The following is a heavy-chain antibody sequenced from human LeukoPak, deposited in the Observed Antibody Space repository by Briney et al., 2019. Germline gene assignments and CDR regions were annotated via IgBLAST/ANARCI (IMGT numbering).Heavy chain of an antibody. J-gene: IGHJ5*02. CDR2: IYYSGST. CDR1: GGSISSGGYY. D-gene: IGHD6-13*01. V-gene: IGHV4-31*03. Sequence: PSETLSLTCTVSGGSISSGGYYWSWICQHPGKGLEWIGYIYYSGSTYYNPSLKSRVTISVDTSKNQFSLKLSSVTAADTAVYYCARALGMDDNWFDPWGQGTLVTVSS. CDR3: ARALGMDDNWFDP.